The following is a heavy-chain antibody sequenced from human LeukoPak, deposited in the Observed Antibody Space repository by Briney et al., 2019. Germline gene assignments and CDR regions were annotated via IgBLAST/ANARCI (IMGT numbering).Heavy chain of an antibody. CDR2: TNEDGSEK. CDR1: GFGFSNYW. J-gene: IGHJ4*02. V-gene: IGHV3-7*01. CDR3: ARDRGYSNFDY. D-gene: IGHD4-11*01. Sequence: GGSLRLSCAASGFGFSNYWMSWVRQAPGKGLEWVANTNEDGSEKNYVDSVKGRFTISRDNAQDSLYLQMNSLRAEDTAVYYCARDRGYSNFDYWGQGTLVTVSS.